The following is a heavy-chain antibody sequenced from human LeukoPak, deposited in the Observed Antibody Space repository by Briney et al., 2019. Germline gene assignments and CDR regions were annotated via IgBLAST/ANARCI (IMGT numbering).Heavy chain of an antibody. CDR2: IYYSGST. D-gene: IGHD1-14*01. CDR3: ARSLSRNDYFDY. J-gene: IGHJ4*02. V-gene: IGHV4-59*01. Sequence: GLEWIGHIYYSGSTNYNPSLKSRVTISIDTSKNQFSLRLSSVTAADTSVYYCARSLSRNDYFDYWGQGILVTAS.